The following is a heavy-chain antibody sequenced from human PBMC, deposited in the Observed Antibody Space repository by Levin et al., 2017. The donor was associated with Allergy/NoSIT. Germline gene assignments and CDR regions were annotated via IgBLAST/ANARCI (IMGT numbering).Heavy chain of an antibody. V-gene: IGHV1-18*01. J-gene: IGHJ6*02. Sequence: WASVKVSCKASGYTFTSYGISWVRQAPGQGLEWMGWISAYNGNTNYAQKLQGRVTMTTDTSTSTAYMELRSLRSDDTAVYYCARWGPNPYSSSSGLYYYGMDVWGQGTTVTVSS. CDR1: GYTFTSYG. D-gene: IGHD6-6*01. CDR3: ARWGPNPYSSSSGLYYYGMDV. CDR2: ISAYNGNT.